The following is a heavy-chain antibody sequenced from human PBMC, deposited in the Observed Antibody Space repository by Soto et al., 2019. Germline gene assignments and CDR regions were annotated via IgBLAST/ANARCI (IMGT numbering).Heavy chain of an antibody. V-gene: IGHV1-8*01. D-gene: IGHD7-27*01. CDR3: TGGPPNWGFDS. CDR1: GYTFTSYD. CDR2: MSPKTANT. Sequence: EASVKVSCTASGYTFTSYDINWVRQTAGQGLEWMGWMSPKTANTGYAQKFQGRVTMTRSTSISTAYMELSSLTSEDTAVYYCTGGPPNWGFDSWGQGTPVTVSS. J-gene: IGHJ5*01.